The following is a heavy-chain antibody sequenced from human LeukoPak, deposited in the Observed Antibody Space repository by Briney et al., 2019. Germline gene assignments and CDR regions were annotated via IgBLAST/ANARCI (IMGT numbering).Heavy chain of an antibody. CDR3: AKDRGKYSNYGPYYMDV. J-gene: IGHJ6*03. Sequence: GKSLRLSCAASGFTFSSYCRHWVRQAPGKGLEWVAVIWYDGSNKYYADSVKGRFTISRDNSKNTLYLQMNSLRAEATAVYYCAKDRGKYSNYGPYYMDVWGKGTTVTVSS. CDR1: GFTFSSYC. CDR2: IWYDGSNK. D-gene: IGHD4-11*01. V-gene: IGHV3-33*06.